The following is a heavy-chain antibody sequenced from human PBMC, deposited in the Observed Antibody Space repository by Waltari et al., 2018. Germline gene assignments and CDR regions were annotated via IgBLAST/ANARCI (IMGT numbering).Heavy chain of an antibody. Sequence: EVQLVESGGGLVQPGRSLRLSCAASGFTFDDYAMHWVRQAPGKGLEWVSGISWNSGSIGYADSGKGRFTISRDNAKNSLYLQMNSLRAEDTALYYCAKDLGKQLVYFDYWGQGTLVTVSS. V-gene: IGHV3-9*01. J-gene: IGHJ4*02. CDR2: ISWNSGSI. D-gene: IGHD6-13*01. CDR1: GFTFDDYA. CDR3: AKDLGKQLVYFDY.